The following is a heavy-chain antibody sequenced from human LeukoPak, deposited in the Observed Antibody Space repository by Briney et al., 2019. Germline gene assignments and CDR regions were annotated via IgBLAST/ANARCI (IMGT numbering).Heavy chain of an antibody. CDR3: AKANKGSGTYYVDQ. CDR2: ISGSGDFR. CDR1: GFTVSSSY. V-gene: IGHV3-23*01. Sequence: GGSLRLSWAASGFTVSSSYMSWVRQIPGKGLEWVSVISGSGDFRYYADSVKGRFTISRDDSKNTLYLQMNSVRAEDTDVYYCAKANKGSGTYYVDQGGQGTLFTVSS. J-gene: IGHJ4*02. D-gene: IGHD1-26*01.